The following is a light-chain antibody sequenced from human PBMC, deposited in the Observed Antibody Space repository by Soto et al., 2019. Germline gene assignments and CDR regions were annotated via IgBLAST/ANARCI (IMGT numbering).Light chain of an antibody. CDR1: ETVGSNY. CDR2: DSF. J-gene: IGKJ2*01. Sequence: EVVLTQSPGTLSLSPGERATLSCRASETVGSNYLACYQKQPDQAPRLLIFDSFSKATGIPDRFSGSGSGTEFSLTISRLEPEDFAVYFCHHYGYEAHTFGQGTKLEIK. V-gene: IGKV3-20*01. CDR3: HHYGYEAHT.